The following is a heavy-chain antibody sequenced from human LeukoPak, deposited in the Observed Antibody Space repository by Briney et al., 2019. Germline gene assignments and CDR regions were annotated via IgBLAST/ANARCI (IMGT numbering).Heavy chain of an antibody. Sequence: GGSLRLSCAASRFTFSDYYMTWIRQAPGKGLEWVSYISSSGGTIYYADSVKGRFTISRDNAKNSLYLQMNSLRAEDTAIYYCARDRGATNPRAFDVWGQGTIVTVSS. V-gene: IGHV3-11*04. D-gene: IGHD1-26*01. J-gene: IGHJ3*01. CDR1: RFTFSDYY. CDR2: ISSSGGTI. CDR3: ARDRGATNPRAFDV.